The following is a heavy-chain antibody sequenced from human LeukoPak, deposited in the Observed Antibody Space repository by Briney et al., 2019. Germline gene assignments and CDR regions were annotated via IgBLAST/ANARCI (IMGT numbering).Heavy chain of an antibody. CDR3: ARDWAGGGDYYYYGMDV. D-gene: IGHD2-21*01. V-gene: IGHV4-30-4*01. CDR2: IYYSGST. J-gene: IGHJ6*02. Sequence: SETLSLTCTVSGVSISSGDYYWSWIRQPPGKGLEWIGYIYYSGSTYYNPSLKSRVTISVDTSKNQFSLKLSSVTAADTAVYYCARDWAGGGDYYYYGMDVWGQGTTVTVSS. CDR1: GVSISSGDYY.